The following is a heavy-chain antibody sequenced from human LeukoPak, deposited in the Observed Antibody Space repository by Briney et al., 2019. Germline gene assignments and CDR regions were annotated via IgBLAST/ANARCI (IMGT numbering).Heavy chain of an antibody. CDR1: GYNFTTSG. Sequence: ASVKVSCKAYGYNFTTSGIGWVRQAPGQGLEWLGWISGYNGNTKSAPKLRGRVTMTTDTSTDTAYLELGSLRVDDTAIYYCARDLGPYTGSYYSYYYYMDVWGEGTSVTVSS. D-gene: IGHD1-26*01. CDR3: ARDLGPYTGSYYSYYYYMDV. V-gene: IGHV1-18*01. J-gene: IGHJ6*03. CDR2: ISGYNGNT.